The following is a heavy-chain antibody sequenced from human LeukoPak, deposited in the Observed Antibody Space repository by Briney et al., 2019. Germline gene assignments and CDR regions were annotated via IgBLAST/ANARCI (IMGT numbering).Heavy chain of an antibody. CDR2: IKQDGNEK. D-gene: IGHD6-13*01. V-gene: IGHV3-7*01. CDR1: GFTFSSYW. J-gene: IGHJ4*02. Sequence: GGSLRLSCAASGFTFSSYWMSWVRQAPGKGLEWVANIKQDGNEKYYLDSVKGRFTISRDNAKNSLYLQMNSLRDEDTAVYYCGRDRIAERGTGWRVHYSAQGTLVTVSS. CDR3: GRDRIAERGTGWRVHY.